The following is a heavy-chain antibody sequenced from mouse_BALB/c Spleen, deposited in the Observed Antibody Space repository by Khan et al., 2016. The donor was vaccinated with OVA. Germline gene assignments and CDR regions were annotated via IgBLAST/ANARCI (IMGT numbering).Heavy chain of an antibody. Sequence: EVQLQQSGPELVKPGSSMKISCKASGYSFTGYTMNWVKQSHGKNLEWIGLINPYNGGTSYNQDFKGKATLTVDKSSSTAYMELLSLTSEDSACYYWARYASDGNYVEALFAYWGQGTLVTVSA. CDR1: GYSFTGYT. D-gene: IGHD2-1*01. CDR3: ARYASDGNYVEALFAY. V-gene: IGHV1-18*01. CDR2: INPYNGGT. J-gene: IGHJ3*01.